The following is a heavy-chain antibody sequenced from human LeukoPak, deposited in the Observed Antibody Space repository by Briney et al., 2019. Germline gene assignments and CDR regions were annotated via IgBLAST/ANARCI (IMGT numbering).Heavy chain of an antibody. D-gene: IGHD3-16*02. Sequence: GGSLRLSCAVSGVTVSSIYMYWVRQAPGKGLECVSVIYSGGSTNYADFVKGRFTISRDNSKNTLYLQMNSLRAEDTAVYYCARGANPVILWGQGTLVTVSS. CDR3: ARGANPVIL. V-gene: IGHV3-53*01. CDR2: IYSGGST. CDR1: GVTVSSIY. J-gene: IGHJ4*02.